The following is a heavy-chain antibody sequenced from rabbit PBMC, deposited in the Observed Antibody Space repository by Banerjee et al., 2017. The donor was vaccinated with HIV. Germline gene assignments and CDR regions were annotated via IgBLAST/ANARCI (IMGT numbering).Heavy chain of an antibody. J-gene: IGHJ4*01. CDR1: GFSFSSGYY. CDR3: ANRVGYFMHFNL. V-gene: IGHV1S40*01. D-gene: IGHD4-2*01. CDR2: IATSSSGST. Sequence: QSLEESGGDLVKPGASLTLTCTASGFSFSSGYYMCWVRQAPGKGLEWIAVIATSSSGSTYYASWTKGRFTISKSSSTAVTLQMTSMAAADTASYFCANRVGYFMHFNLWGPGTLVTVS.